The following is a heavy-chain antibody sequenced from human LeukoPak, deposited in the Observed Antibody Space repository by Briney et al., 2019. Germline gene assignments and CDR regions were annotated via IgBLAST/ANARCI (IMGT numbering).Heavy chain of an antibody. CDR3: ARGPSGLQSPFNT. Sequence: SQTLSLTCTVSGGSISSGGYYWSWIRQPPGKGLEWIGYIYHSGSTYYNPSLKSRVTISVDRSKNQFSLKLTSVTAADTAVYFCARGPSGLQSPFNTWGQGTTVTVSS. J-gene: IGHJ3*02. D-gene: IGHD5-24*01. CDR2: IYHSGST. CDR1: GGSISSGGYY. V-gene: IGHV4-30-2*01.